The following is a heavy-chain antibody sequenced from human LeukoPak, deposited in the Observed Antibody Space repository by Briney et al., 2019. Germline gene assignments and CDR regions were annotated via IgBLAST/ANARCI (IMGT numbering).Heavy chain of an antibody. V-gene: IGHV3-66*01. Sequence: SGGSLRLSCVASGFTVSSSYMNWVRQAPGKGLEWVSLIYSGGGTYYADSVKGRFTISRDNSKNTLYLQMNSLRAEDTAVYYCARNYYDSSAYYYFDYWGQGTLVTVSS. CDR2: IYSGGGT. CDR3: ARNYYDSSAYYYFDY. D-gene: IGHD3-22*01. CDR1: GFTVSSSY. J-gene: IGHJ4*02.